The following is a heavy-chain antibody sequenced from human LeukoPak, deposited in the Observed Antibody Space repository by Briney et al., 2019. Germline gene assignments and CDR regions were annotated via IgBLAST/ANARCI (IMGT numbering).Heavy chain of an antibody. D-gene: IGHD2-21*01. Sequence: GGSLRLSCAASEFTFDDFGMSWVRQVLGKGLEWVSSINWDGSRTAYADSVKGRFIISRDNAKKSLFLQMDSLRAEDTALYHCARGRVVVGPTEYYFDSWGQGTLVIVPS. CDR1: EFTFDDFG. V-gene: IGHV3-20*01. J-gene: IGHJ4*02. CDR3: ARGRVVVGPTEYYFDS. CDR2: INWDGSRT.